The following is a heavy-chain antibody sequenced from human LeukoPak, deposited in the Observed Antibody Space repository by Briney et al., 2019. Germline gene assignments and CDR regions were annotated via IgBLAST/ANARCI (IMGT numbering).Heavy chain of an antibody. CDR1: GYTFTSYY. D-gene: IGHD1-7*01. CDR3: ARVGRTGTLYFDY. J-gene: IGHJ4*02. Sequence: GSVKVSCKASGYTFTSYYMHWVRQAPGQGLEWMGIIKPSGGSTSYAQKFQGRVTMTRDMPTSTVYMELSSLRSEDTAVYYCARVGRTGTLYFDYWGQGTLVTVSS. CDR2: IKPSGGST. V-gene: IGHV1-46*01.